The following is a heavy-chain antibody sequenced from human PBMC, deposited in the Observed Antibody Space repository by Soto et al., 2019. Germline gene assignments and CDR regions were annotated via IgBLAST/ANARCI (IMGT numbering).Heavy chain of an antibody. CDR1: GGSFDITSSY. Sequence: QLQLQESGPGLVKPSETLSLTCTVSGGSFDITSSYWAWVRQPPGKGLEWIAYIYYSGSTYYNPSLKGRIPISVDTSTNQLSLRLSSVTAADTAVYYCATVPIVGTKPYYFDSWGQGTLVTVSS. D-gene: IGHD1-1*01. CDR2: IYYSGST. CDR3: ATVPIVGTKPYYFDS. V-gene: IGHV4-39*02. J-gene: IGHJ4*02.